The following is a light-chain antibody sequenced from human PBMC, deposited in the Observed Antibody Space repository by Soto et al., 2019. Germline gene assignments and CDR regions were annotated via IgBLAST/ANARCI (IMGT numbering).Light chain of an antibody. CDR1: QSVRKNS. CDR3: QQYVDLPRT. V-gene: IGKV3-20*01. CDR2: GAS. Sequence: ENVLTQSPGTLSLSPVERATLSCMASQSVRKNSLAWFQQKPGQAPRLVIYGASNRATGIPDRFSGSGSGTDFTLTISRLEPEDFAVYYCQQYVDLPRTFGQGTKVDIK. J-gene: IGKJ1*01.